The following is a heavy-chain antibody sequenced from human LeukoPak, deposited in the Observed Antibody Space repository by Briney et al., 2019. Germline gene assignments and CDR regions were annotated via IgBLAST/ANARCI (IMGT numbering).Heavy chain of an antibody. CDR1: GFTFGDYA. Sequence: GGSLRLSCTASGFTFGDYAMSWVRQAPGKGLEWVGFIRSKAYSGTTEYAASVKGRFTISRDDSKSIAYLQMNSLKTEDTAVYYCTREADYYGSGSYPYYYFDYWGQGTLVTVSS. J-gene: IGHJ4*02. V-gene: IGHV3-49*04. CDR3: TREADYYGSGSYPYYYFDY. CDR2: IRSKAYSGTT. D-gene: IGHD3-10*01.